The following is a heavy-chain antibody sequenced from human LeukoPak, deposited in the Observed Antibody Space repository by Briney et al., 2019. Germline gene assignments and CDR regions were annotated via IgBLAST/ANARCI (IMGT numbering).Heavy chain of an antibody. CDR3: AREGNYYDMDV. V-gene: IGHV3-53*01. J-gene: IGHJ6*02. CDR2: IFSGGTT. Sequence: ETLSLTCTVSGGAISSYYWSWVRQAPGKGLEWVSVIFSGGTTYYADSVKGRFTISRDNSKNTLYLQMNSLRAEDTAVYYCAREGNYYDMDVWGQGTTVTVSS. CDR1: GGAISSYY.